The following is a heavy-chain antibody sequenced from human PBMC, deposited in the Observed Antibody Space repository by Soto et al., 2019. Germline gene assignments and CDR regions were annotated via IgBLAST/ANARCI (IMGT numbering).Heavy chain of an antibody. CDR3: AREPRA. J-gene: IGHJ5*02. CDR1: GGSISSGGYY. CDR2: IYYSGST. Sequence: QVQLQESGPGLVKPSQTLSLTCTVSGGSISSGGYYWSWIRQPPGKGLEWIGHIYYSGSTYYNPSLTSRVTTSVDTSKIQFSLKLSSVTAADSAMYYCAREPRAWGQGTLVTVSS. V-gene: IGHV4-31*03.